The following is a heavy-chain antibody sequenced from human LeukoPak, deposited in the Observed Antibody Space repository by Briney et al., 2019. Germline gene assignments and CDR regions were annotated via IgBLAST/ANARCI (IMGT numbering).Heavy chain of an antibody. V-gene: IGHV3-9*01. CDR3: AKDMGYCSSTSCYVFDY. D-gene: IGHD2-2*01. CDR2: ISWNSGSI. J-gene: IGHJ4*02. Sequence: PGGSLRLSCAASGFTFDDHAMHWVRQAPGKGLEWVSGISWNSGSIGYADSVKGRFTISRDNAKNSLYLQMNSLRAEDTALYYCAKDMGYCSSTSCYVFDYWGQGTLVTVSS. CDR1: GFTFDDHA.